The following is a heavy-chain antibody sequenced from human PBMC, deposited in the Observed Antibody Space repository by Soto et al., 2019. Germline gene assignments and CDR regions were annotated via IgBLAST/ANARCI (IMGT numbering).Heavy chain of an antibody. CDR1: VGSISTGDYY. V-gene: IGHV4-30-4*02. CDR3: ARGEGYYDSTGYYYVTYWFDP. J-gene: IGHJ5*02. Sequence: SETLSVTCTLSVGSISTGDYYWSWIRQPPGKGLGWIGYIYYSGSTYYNPSLNSRVTISVDTSKNQFSLKLSSVTAADTAVYYCARGEGYYDSTGYYYVTYWFDPWGQGTMVTGSS. D-gene: IGHD3-22*01. CDR2: IYYSGST.